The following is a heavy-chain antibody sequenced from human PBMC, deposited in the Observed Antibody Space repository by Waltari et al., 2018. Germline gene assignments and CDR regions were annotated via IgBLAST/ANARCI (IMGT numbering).Heavy chain of an antibody. Sequence: QVQLQQWGAGLLKPSETLSLTCAVYGGSFSGYYWSWIRQPPGKGLEWMGEISHSGTTNYNPSLKSRVTSALATSKNQFCLKLSSVTAADTAVYYCARQEIIVEVTGDGFDIWGQGTMVTVSS. CDR1: GGSFSGYY. V-gene: IGHV4-34*01. CDR2: ISHSGTT. J-gene: IGHJ3*02. D-gene: IGHD2-21*02. CDR3: ARQEIIVEVTGDGFDI.